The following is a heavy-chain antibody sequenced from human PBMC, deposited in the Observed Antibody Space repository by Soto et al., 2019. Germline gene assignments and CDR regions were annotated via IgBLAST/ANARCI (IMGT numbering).Heavy chain of an antibody. V-gene: IGHV3-15*07. CDR3: TTDPGFVRWLQLESDV. CDR1: GFTFSNAW. Sequence: GGSLRLSCAASGFTFSNAWMNWVRQAPGKGLEWVGRIKSKTDGGTTDYAAPVKGRFTISRDDSKNTLYLQMNSLKTEDTAVYYCTTDPGFVRWLQLESDVWGQGTTVTVSS. J-gene: IGHJ6*02. D-gene: IGHD5-12*01. CDR2: IKSKTDGGTT.